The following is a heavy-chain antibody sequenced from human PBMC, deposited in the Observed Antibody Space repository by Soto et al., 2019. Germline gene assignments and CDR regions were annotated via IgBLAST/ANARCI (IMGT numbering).Heavy chain of an antibody. D-gene: IGHD7-27*01. Sequence: QVHLVQSGAEVRKPGASVKVSCKASGYTFSSYAMHWVRQAPGQRLEWMGWINAGYGNTKSSQKFQDRVTLSRDTSASTAYMELTSLRSEDMAVYYCARDTGDGTFDFWGQGTLVTVSS. CDR3: ARDTGDGTFDF. CDR1: GYTFSSYA. V-gene: IGHV1-3*01. CDR2: INAGYGNT. J-gene: IGHJ4*02.